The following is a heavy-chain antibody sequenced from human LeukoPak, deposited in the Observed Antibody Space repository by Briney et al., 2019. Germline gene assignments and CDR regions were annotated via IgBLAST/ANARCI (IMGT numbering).Heavy chain of an antibody. Sequence: ASVKVPCKASGYTFTAYYMYWVRQATGQGLEWMGWINPKSGGTNYAQNFQGRVTVTRDTSINTAYMDLSRLRSDDTAVYYCARADSLGNYYDVWGQGTLVTVSS. V-gene: IGHV1-2*02. CDR1: GYTFTAYY. J-gene: IGHJ4*02. D-gene: IGHD3-10*01. CDR2: INPKSGGT. CDR3: ARADSLGNYYDV.